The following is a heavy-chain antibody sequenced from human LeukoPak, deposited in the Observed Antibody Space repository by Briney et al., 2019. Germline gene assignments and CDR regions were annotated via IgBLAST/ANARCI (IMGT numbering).Heavy chain of an antibody. Sequence: SVKVSCKASGGTFSSYAISWVRQAPGQGLEWMGGIIPIFGTANYAQKCQGRVTITTDESTSTAYMELSSLRSEDTAVYYCARSRGAHFGVYYDSSGYIDYWGQGTLVTVSS. CDR2: IIPIFGTA. J-gene: IGHJ4*02. D-gene: IGHD3-22*01. V-gene: IGHV1-69*05. CDR1: GGTFSSYA. CDR3: ARSRGAHFGVYYDSSGYIDY.